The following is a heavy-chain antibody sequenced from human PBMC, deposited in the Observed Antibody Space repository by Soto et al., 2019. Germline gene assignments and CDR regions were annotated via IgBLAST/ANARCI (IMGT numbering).Heavy chain of an antibody. CDR1: GGTFSPSA. J-gene: IGHJ6*02. CDR2: IMPVFATP. V-gene: IGHV1-69*12. Sequence: QVQLMQSGAVVKKPGSSVKVSCTASGGTFSPSAISWVRQAPGEGLEWVGGIMPVFATPDYAQKFQGRVTISADESTTTAYLELTSLTTDDTAVYYCARDKDRQQLGGNYYYILDVWGQGTAITVSS. D-gene: IGHD3-3*02. CDR3: ARDKDRQQLGGNYYYILDV.